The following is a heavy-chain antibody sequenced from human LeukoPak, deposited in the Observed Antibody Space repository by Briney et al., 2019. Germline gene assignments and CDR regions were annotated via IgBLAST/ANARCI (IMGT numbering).Heavy chain of an antibody. CDR2: ICSDGRT. J-gene: IGHJ5*01. D-gene: IGHD5-24*01. Sequence: SEILSLTCSVSGGSIRWSRDYWGWIRQSPGEGLEWIGTICSDGRTYYNPSLQSRVTISLDTSKNHFSLKVNSVTAADTAVYYCTRDRQVEWFYSWGQGTLVTVSS. CDR3: TRDRQVEWFYS. CDR1: GGSIRWSRDY. V-gene: IGHV4-39*07.